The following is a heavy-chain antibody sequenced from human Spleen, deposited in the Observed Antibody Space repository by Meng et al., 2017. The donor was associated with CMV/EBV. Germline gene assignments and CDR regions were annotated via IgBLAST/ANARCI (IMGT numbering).Heavy chain of an antibody. D-gene: IGHD5-18*01. CDR3: ATAVGTALADFDY. Sequence: SVKVSCKASGYTFTSYGISWVRQAPGQGLEWVGGIIPIFDTANYAQKFQGRVTITTDKSTSTAYMELSSLTSEDTAVYYCATAVGTALADFDYWGQGTLVTVSS. CDR1: GYTFTSYG. CDR2: IIPIFDTA. J-gene: IGHJ4*02. V-gene: IGHV1-69*05.